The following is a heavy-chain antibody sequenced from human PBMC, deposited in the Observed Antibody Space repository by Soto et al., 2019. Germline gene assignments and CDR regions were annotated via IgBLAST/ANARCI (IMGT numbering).Heavy chain of an antibody. CDR1: GYSFTTYG. CDR2: ISGYNGDT. V-gene: IGHV1-18*01. D-gene: IGHD2-8*01. J-gene: IGHJ6*02. CDR3: AKNGHPPYYYYGMDV. Sequence: QGLLVQSGAEVKQPGASVKVSSKASGYSFTTYGISWVRQAPGQGLEWMGWISGYNGDTNNAQKFQDRVTMTIDRSTTTAYLELRSLTSDDTAVYYCAKNGHPPYYYYGMDVWGQGTTVTVSS.